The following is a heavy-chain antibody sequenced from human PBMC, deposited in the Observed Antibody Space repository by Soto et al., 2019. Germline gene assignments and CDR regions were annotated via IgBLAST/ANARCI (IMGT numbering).Heavy chain of an antibody. V-gene: IGHV3-23*01. CDR2: VSGSADTT. CDR1: GFTLRANA. D-gene: IGHD3-10*01. J-gene: IGHJ6*02. CDR3: AKGVLSFHYGMEV. Sequence: GGSLRLSCAASGFTLRANAMSWVRQATGKGLEWVSGVSGSADTTYYADTVKGRFTISRDNSENTLYLQMNNLRVDDTAVYFCAKGVLSFHYGMEVWGQGTTVTVSS.